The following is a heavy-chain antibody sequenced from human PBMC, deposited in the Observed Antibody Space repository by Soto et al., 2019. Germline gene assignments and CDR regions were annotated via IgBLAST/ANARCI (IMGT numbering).Heavy chain of an antibody. CDR2: IYHSGST. V-gene: IGHV4-4*02. D-gene: IGHD5-12*01. CDR1: GSSITSSNW. CDR3: ARVGSRYYYYYGMDV. J-gene: IGHJ6*02. Sequence: SPTLSLTSAVSGSSITSSNWWSWVRQPPGKGLEWIGEIYHSGSTNYNPSLKSRVTISVDKSKNQFSLKLSSVTAADTAVYYCARVGSRYYYYYGMDVWGQGTTVTVSS.